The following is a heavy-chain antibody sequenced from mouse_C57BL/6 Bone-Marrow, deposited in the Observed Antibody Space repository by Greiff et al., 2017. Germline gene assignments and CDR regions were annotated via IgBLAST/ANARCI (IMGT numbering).Heavy chain of an antibody. D-gene: IGHD2-1*01. CDR2: LNPSSGYT. CDR3: ARYGNSDYFDY. V-gene: IGHV1-7*01. J-gene: IGHJ2*01. Sequence: VQLQQSGAELAKPGASVKLSCKASGYTFTSYWMHWVKQRPGQGLEWIGYLNPSSGYTKYNQKFKDKATLTADKSSSTAYMQLISLTYDDSAVYYCARYGNSDYFDYWGQGTTLTVSS. CDR1: GYTFTSYW.